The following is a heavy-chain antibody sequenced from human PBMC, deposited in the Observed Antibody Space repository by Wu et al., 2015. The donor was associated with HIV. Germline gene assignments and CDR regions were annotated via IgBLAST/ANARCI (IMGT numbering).Heavy chain of an antibody. D-gene: IGHD6-13*01. CDR2: ISAYNGNT. CDR3: ARAGYSSPAQQPVDY. V-gene: IGHV1-18*01. J-gene: IGHJ4*02. CDR1: GYTFTSYD. Sequence: QVQLVQSGAEVKKPGASVKVSCKASGYTFTSYDINWVRQATGQGLEWMGWISAYNGNTNYAQKLQGRVTMTTDTSTSTAYMELRSLRSDDTAVYYCARAGYSSPAQQPVDYWGQGTLVTVSS.